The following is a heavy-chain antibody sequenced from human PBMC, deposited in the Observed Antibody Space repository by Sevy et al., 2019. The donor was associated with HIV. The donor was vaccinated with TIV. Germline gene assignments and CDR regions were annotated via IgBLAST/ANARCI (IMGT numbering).Heavy chain of an antibody. CDR3: AKDYEFGSGSLMGLFDY. Sequence: GGSLRLSCVASGFTFSNYAMSWVRQAPGMGLEWVSAIRGGGGSTYFADSVKGRFTISRDNSKNTVYLQMNSLRAEDTALYYCAKDYEFGSGSLMGLFDYWGQGTLVTVSS. CDR1: GFTFSNYA. V-gene: IGHV3-23*01. CDR2: IRGGGGST. D-gene: IGHD3-10*01. J-gene: IGHJ4*02.